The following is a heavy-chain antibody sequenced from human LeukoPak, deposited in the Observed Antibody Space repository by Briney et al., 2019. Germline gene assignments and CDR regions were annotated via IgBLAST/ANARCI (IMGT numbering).Heavy chain of an antibody. Sequence: GVSLRLSCAASGFTFSSYGMHWVRQAPGMGLEWVTFIQTDGGDKKYAASVAGRFTISRDNSKNTVYLHMSSLRPDDTALYYCAREGGTVVIGRFDYWGQGTLVTVSS. CDR1: GFTFSSYG. D-gene: IGHD2-2*01. V-gene: IGHV3-30*02. J-gene: IGHJ4*02. CDR3: AREGGTVVIGRFDY. CDR2: IQTDGGDK.